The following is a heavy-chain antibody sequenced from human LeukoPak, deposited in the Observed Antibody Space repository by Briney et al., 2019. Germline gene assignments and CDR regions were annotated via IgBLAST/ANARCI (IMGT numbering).Heavy chain of an antibody. V-gene: IGHV4-34*01. CDR2: INRSGST. Sequence: SETLSLTFSVYGGSFSGYYWSWIRQPPGKGLEWIGEINRSGSTNYNPSLKSRVTISVDTSKNQFSLKLSSVTAADTAVYYCARFMVRGVKLRAFDIWGQGTMVTVSS. CDR1: GGSFSGYY. D-gene: IGHD3-10*01. CDR3: ARFMVRGVKLRAFDI. J-gene: IGHJ3*02.